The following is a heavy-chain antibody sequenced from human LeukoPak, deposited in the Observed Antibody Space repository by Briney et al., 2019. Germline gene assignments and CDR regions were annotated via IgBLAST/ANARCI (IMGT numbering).Heavy chain of an antibody. Sequence: ASVKVSCKASGYTFTSYYMHWVRQAPGQGLEWMGIINPSGGSTSYAQKFQGRVTMTRDTSTSTVYMELSSLRSEDTAVYYCARDPAYCGGDCYSVYQDAFDIWGQGTRVTVSS. J-gene: IGHJ3*02. CDR2: INPSGGST. D-gene: IGHD2-21*02. CDR1: GYTFTSYY. CDR3: ARDPAYCGGDCYSVYQDAFDI. V-gene: IGHV1-46*01.